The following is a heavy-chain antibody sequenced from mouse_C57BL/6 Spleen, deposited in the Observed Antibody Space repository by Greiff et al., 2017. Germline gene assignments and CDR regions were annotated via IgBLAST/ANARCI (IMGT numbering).Heavy chain of an antibody. D-gene: IGHD1-1*02. CDR2: IDPETGGT. V-gene: IGHV1-15*01. CDR1: GYTFTDYE. CDR3: TREGSYRSHYFDY. J-gene: IGHJ2*01. Sequence: QVQLQQSGAELVRPGASVTLSCKASGYTFTDYEMHWVKQTPVHGLEWIGAIDPETGGTAYNQKFKGKAILTADKSSSTAYMELRSLTSEDSAVYYCTREGSYRSHYFDYGGQGTTLTVSS.